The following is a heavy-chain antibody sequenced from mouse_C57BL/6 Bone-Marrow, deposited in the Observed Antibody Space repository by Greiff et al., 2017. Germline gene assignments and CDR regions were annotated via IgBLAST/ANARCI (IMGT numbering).Heavy chain of an antibody. Sequence: VKLQQPGAELVRPGTSVKLSCKASGYTFTSYWMHWVKQRPGQGLEWIGVIDPSDSYTNYNQKFKGKATLTVDTSSSTAYMQLSSLTSEDSAVYYCAREGYDYDGVYAMDYWGQGTSVTVSS. D-gene: IGHD2-4*01. V-gene: IGHV1-59*01. CDR1: GYTFTSYW. CDR3: AREGYDYDGVYAMDY. CDR2: IDPSDSYT. J-gene: IGHJ4*01.